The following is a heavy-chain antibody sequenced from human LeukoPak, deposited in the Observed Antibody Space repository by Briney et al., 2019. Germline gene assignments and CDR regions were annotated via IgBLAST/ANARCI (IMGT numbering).Heavy chain of an antibody. Sequence: GGSLRLSCAASGFTFSSYAMSWVRQAPGKGLEWASAISGSGGSTYYADSVKGRFTISRDNSKNTLYLQMNSLRAEDTAVYYCAKDPNMAKGAFDIWGQGTMVTVSS. CDR2: ISGSGGST. D-gene: IGHD5-24*01. CDR3: AKDPNMAKGAFDI. CDR1: GFTFSSYA. V-gene: IGHV3-23*01. J-gene: IGHJ3*02.